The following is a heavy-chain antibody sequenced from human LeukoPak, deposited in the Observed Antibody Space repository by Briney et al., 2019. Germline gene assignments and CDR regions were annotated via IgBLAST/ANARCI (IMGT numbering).Heavy chain of an antibody. V-gene: IGHV4-39*01. J-gene: IGHJ3*02. D-gene: IGHD5-12*01. CDR3: ARHTRPGYSGYENAFDT. CDR1: GGSISSSGYN. CDR2: LYDSGST. Sequence: PSETLSLTCTVSGGSISSSGYNWDWIRQPPGKGLEWIGNLYDSGSTYYNPSLKSRVTISVDTSNNQFSLKLSSVTAADTAVYYCARHTRPGYSGYENAFDTWGQGTMVTVSS.